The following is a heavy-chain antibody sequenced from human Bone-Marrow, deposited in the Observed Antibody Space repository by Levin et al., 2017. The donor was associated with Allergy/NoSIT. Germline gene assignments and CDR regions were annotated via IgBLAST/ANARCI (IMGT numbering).Heavy chain of an antibody. CDR1: GYIFSSWD. Sequence: ASVTVSCQASGYIFSSWDINWVRHVPGQGLEWIGWIHPNSGKTEYAQRFQGKVTMTTENSLDTAYMELSSLNFDDTAVYYCARGGVVPDYRGQGTLVIVSS. D-gene: IGHD2-15*01. CDR2: IHPNSGKT. V-gene: IGHV1-8*01. J-gene: IGHJ4*02. CDR3: ARGGVVPDY.